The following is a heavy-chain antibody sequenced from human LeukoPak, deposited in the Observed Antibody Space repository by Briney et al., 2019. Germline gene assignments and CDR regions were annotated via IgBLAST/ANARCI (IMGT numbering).Heavy chain of an antibody. CDR3: ARGRLRRITMVRGGNWFDP. CDR2: IIPIFGTA. CDR1: GYTFTSYA. V-gene: IGHV1-69*13. D-gene: IGHD3-10*01. Sequence: GASVKVSCKASGYTFTSYAMNWVRQAPGQGLEWMGGIIPIFGTANYAQKFQGRVTITADESTSTAYMELSSLRSEDTAVYYCARGRLRRITMVRGGNWFDPWGQGTLVTVSS. J-gene: IGHJ5*02.